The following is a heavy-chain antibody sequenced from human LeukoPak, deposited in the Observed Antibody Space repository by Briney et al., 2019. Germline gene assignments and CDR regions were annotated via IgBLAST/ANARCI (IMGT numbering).Heavy chain of an antibody. CDR1: GFTFSSYA. CDR2: IIYSGRT. V-gene: IGHV4-34*01. J-gene: IGHJ4*02. CDR3: ARGILVKVYAAFDH. Sequence: GSLRLSCAASGFTFSSYAMSWVRQAPGKGLEWVAEIIYSGRTNYNPSLGSRVSLSVDTSKRQFSLKLTSVTAADTALYFCARGILVKVYAAFDHWGREPWSPSPQ. D-gene: IGHD2-8*01.